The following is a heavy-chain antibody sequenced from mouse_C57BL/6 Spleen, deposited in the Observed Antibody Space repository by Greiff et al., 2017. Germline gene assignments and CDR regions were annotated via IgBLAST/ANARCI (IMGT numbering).Heavy chain of an antibody. Sequence: QVQLQQSGPELVKPGASVKLSCKASGYTFTSYDINWVKQRPGQGLEWIGWSYPRDGSTKYNEKFKGKATLTVDTYSSTAYMKLHSLTSEDSAVYFCARWGTPRYYCDYWGQGTTLTVSS. CDR1: GYTFTSYD. J-gene: IGHJ2*01. CDR2: SYPRDGST. V-gene: IGHV1-85*01. CDR3: ARWGTPRYYCDY.